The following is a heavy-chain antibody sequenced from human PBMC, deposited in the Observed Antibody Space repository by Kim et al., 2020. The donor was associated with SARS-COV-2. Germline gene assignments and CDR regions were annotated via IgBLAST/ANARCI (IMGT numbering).Heavy chain of an antibody. Sequence: SETLSLTCAVYGGSFSGYYWSWIRQPPGKGLEWIGEINHSGSTNYNPSLKSRVTISVDTSKNQFSLKLSSVTAADTAVYYCARVARRWIQLGNFDYWGQGTLVTVSS. D-gene: IGHD5-18*01. CDR3: ARVARRWIQLGNFDY. CDR2: INHSGST. V-gene: IGHV4-34*01. CDR1: GGSFSGYY. J-gene: IGHJ4*02.